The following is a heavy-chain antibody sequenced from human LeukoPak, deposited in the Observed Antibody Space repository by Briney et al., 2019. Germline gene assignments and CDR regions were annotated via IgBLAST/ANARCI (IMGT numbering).Heavy chain of an antibody. Sequence: GGSLRLSCTASGFTFSDYYMTWIRQAPGKGLEWVSYISSSTGYTNYADSVRGRFTISRDNAKNSLFLQMNSLRAEDTAVYYCASSGVVVVTALGAFDIWGQETMVTVSS. CDR2: ISSSTGYT. D-gene: IGHD2-21*02. CDR1: GFTFSDYY. CDR3: ASSGVVVVTALGAFDI. J-gene: IGHJ3*02. V-gene: IGHV3-11*03.